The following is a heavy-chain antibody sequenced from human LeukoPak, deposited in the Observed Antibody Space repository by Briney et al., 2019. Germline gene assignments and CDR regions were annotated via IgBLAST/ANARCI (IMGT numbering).Heavy chain of an antibody. CDR2: IFPGDSDT. V-gene: IGHV5-51*01. J-gene: IGHJ5*02. CDR3: AKRALPPQNLVHP. CDR1: GDRFTSYW. Sequence: GESLKISCKASGDRFTSYWVAWVRQMPGKGLEWMGIIFPGDSDTRYSRSFQGQVTISVDRSVNTAFLKWTSLKTSDTAMNYCAKRALPPQNLVHPLGQGTLVTVSA.